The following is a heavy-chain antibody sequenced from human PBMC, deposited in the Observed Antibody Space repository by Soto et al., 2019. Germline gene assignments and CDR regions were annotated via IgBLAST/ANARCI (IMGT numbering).Heavy chain of an antibody. D-gene: IGHD6-19*01. V-gene: IGHV1-24*01. CDR3: AAVAGTFSWFDP. Sequence: GASVKVSCKVSGYTLTELSMHWVRQAPGKGLEWMGGFDPEDGETIYAQKFQGRVTMTEDTSTDTAYMELSSLRSEDTAVYYCAAVAGTFSWFDPWGQGTLVTVSS. CDR2: FDPEDGET. J-gene: IGHJ5*02. CDR1: GYTLTELS.